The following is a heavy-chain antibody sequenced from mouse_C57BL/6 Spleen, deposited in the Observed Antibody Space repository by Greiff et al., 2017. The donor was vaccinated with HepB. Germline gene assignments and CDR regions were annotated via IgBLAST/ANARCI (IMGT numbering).Heavy chain of an antibody. Sequence: VQLQQSGAELARPGASVKLSCKASGYTFTSYGISWVKQRTGQGLEWIGEIYPRSGNTYYNEKFKGKATLTADKSSSTAYMELRSLTSEDSAVYFCARLGIPTYRGWYFDVWGTVTTVTVSS. CDR3: ARLGIPTYRGWYFDV. J-gene: IGHJ1*03. CDR1: GYTFTSYG. CDR2: IYPRSGNT. D-gene: IGHD1-1*01. V-gene: IGHV1-81*01.